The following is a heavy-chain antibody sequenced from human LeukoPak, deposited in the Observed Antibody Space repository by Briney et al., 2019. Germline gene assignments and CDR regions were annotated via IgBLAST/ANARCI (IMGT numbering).Heavy chain of an antibody. V-gene: IGHV7-4-1*02. J-gene: IGHJ4*02. D-gene: IGHD6-19*01. CDR3: ARGGSVAGPREFDY. CDR2: INTNTGNP. Sequence: GASVKVSCKASGYTFTSYAMNWVRQAPGQGLEWMGWINTNTGNPTYAQGFTGRFVFSLDTSVSTAYLQISSLKAEDTAVYYCARGGSVAGPREFDYWGQGTLVTVSS. CDR1: GYTFTSYA.